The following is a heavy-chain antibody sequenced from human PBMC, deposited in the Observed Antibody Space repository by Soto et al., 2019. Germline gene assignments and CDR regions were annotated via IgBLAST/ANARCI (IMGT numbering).Heavy chain of an antibody. CDR2: ISYDGSNK. CDR1: GFTFSSYA. J-gene: IGHJ4*02. Sequence: GGSLRLSCAASGFTFSSYAMSWVRQAPGKGLEWVAVISYDGSNKYYADSVKGRFTISRDNSKNTLYLQMNSLRAEDTAVYYCANTNKELLAAIDYWGQGTLVTVSS. D-gene: IGHD1-7*01. V-gene: IGHV3-30*18. CDR3: ANTNKELLAAIDY.